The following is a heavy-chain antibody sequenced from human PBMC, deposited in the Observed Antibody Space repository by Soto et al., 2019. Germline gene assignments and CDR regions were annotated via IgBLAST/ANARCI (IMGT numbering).Heavy chain of an antibody. J-gene: IGHJ6*02. V-gene: IGHV4-34*01. Sequence: PSETLSLTCAVYGGSFSGYYWSWIRQPPGKGLEWIGEINHSGSTNYNPSLKSRVTISVDTSKNQFSLKLSSVTAADTAVYYCARDPNIVVVVAATLSYYYYGMDVWGQGTTVTVS. CDR1: GGSFSGYY. CDR3: ARDPNIVVVVAATLSYYYYGMDV. D-gene: IGHD2-15*01. CDR2: INHSGST.